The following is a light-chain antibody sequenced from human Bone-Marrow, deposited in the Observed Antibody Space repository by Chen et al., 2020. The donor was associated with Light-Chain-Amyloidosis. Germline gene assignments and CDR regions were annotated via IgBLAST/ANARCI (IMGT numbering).Light chain of an antibody. V-gene: IGLV2-14*01. J-gene: IGLJ1*01. CDR2: AVT. CDR3: SSYTITNTLV. CDR1: SSDVGGDNH. Sequence: QSALTQPASVSGSPGQSITISCTGTSSDVGGDNHVSWYQQHPDKAPKLMIYAVTTRPSWVPDRFSGSKSDNTAALTISGLQTEDEADYFCSSYTITNTLVFRSGTRVTVL.